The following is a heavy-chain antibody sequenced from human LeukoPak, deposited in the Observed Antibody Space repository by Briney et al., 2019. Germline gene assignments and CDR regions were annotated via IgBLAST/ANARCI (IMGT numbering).Heavy chain of an antibody. Sequence: ASVKVSCKASGYTFTGYYMHWVRQAPGQGLEWMGWINPNSGGTNYAQKFRGRVTMTRDTSTNTVYMDLGSLRSEDTAVYYCAREIGPIQLHLWGSAFDYWGQGTLVTVSS. D-gene: IGHD5-18*01. CDR3: AREIGPIQLHLWGSAFDY. V-gene: IGHV1-2*02. CDR1: GYTFTGYY. J-gene: IGHJ4*02. CDR2: INPNSGGT.